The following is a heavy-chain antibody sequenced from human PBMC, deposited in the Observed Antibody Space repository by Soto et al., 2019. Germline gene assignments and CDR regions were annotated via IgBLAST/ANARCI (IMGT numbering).Heavy chain of an antibody. CDR1: GFTFSNAW. CDR3: TTPLAVAGLRDY. D-gene: IGHD6-19*01. V-gene: IGHV3-15*07. J-gene: IGHJ4*02. CDR2: IKSKTDGGTT. Sequence: EVQLVESGGGLVKPGGSLRLSCAASGFTFSNAWMNWVRQAPGKGLEWVGRIKSKTDGGTTDYAAPVKGRFTISRDDSKNTLYLQRNSLKTEDTAVYYCTTPLAVAGLRDYWGQGTLVTVSS.